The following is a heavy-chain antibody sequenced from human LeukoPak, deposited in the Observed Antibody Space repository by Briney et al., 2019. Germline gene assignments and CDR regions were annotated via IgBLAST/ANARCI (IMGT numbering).Heavy chain of an antibody. CDR1: GFTFSSYA. CDR2: ISGSGGST. V-gene: IGHV3-23*01. Sequence: GGSLRLSCAASGFTFSSYAMSWVRQAPGKGLEWVSAISGSGGSTYYADSVKGRFTISRDNSKNTLYLQMNSLRAEDTAVYYCTTATGSYTSTYWGQGTLVTVSS. J-gene: IGHJ4*02. CDR3: TTATGSYTSTY. D-gene: IGHD1-26*01.